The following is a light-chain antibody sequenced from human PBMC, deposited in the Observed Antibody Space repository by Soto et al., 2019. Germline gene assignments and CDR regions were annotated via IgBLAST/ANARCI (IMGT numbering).Light chain of an antibody. J-gene: IGKJ3*01. CDR2: AAS. Sequence: IVLTQSPVTLSLSPGERATLSCRASQGVNSTYVARYQQKPGQAPRLLIYAASIRATGIPDRVSGSGSGTDFLLTIRRLEPEDFVVYYCQNYGSSFTFGPGTKVDIK. CDR1: QGVNSTY. V-gene: IGKV3-20*01. CDR3: QNYGSSFT.